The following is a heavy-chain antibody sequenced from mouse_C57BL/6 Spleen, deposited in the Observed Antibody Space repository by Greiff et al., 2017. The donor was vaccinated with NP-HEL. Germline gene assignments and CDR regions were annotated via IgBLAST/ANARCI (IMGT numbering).Heavy chain of an antibody. Sequence: VQLQQPGAELVRPGSSVKLSCKASGYTFTSYWMDWVKQRPGQGLEWIGNIYPSDSETHYNQKSKDKATLTVDKSSSTAYMQLSSLTSEDSAVYYCATGDYYGSRPWFAYWGQGTLVTVSA. V-gene: IGHV1-61*01. CDR2: IYPSDSET. CDR1: GYTFTSYW. D-gene: IGHD1-1*01. CDR3: ATGDYYGSRPWFAY. J-gene: IGHJ3*01.